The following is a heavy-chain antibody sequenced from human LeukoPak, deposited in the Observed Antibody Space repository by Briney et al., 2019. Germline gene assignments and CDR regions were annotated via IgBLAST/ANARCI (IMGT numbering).Heavy chain of an antibody. J-gene: IGHJ5*02. CDR2: IYYSGST. Sequence: SETLSLTCTVSGGSISSSSYYWGWIRQPPGKGLEWIGSIYYSGSTYYNPSLKSRVTISVDTSKNQFSLKLSSVTAADTAVYYCARHYYGPSNWFDPWGQGTLVTVSS. CDR1: GGSISSSSYY. V-gene: IGHV4-39*01. CDR3: ARHYYGPSNWFDP. D-gene: IGHD3-10*01.